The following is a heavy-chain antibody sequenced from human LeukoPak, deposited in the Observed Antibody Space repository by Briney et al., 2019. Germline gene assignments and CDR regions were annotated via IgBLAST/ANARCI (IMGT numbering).Heavy chain of an antibody. CDR2: ISSYNGKT. D-gene: IGHD3-10*01. Sequence: ASVKVSCKASGYDLNTYAFSWVRQAPGQGLEWMGWISSYNGKTENAKNFRGRVTLTTDISTGTAYMELRGLTSDGTAVYYCARDFAMVRVFDFWGQGTLVTVSS. CDR3: ARDFAMVRVFDF. CDR1: GYDLNTYA. V-gene: IGHV1-18*01. J-gene: IGHJ4*01.